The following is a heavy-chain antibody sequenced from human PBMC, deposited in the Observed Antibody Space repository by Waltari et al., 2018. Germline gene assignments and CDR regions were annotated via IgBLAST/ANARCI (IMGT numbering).Heavy chain of an antibody. J-gene: IGHJ6*03. Sequence: EVQLVQSGAEVKQPGATVKISCKASGYTFTDYYMHWVQQAPGKGLEWMGRVDPEDGETIYAEKFQGRVTITADTSTDTAYMELSSLRSEDTAVYYCATVIQGYSLKYYYYYMDVWGKGTTVTVSS. V-gene: IGHV1-69-2*01. CDR3: ATVIQGYSLKYYYYYMDV. CDR2: VDPEDGET. D-gene: IGHD5-18*01. CDR1: GYTFTDYY.